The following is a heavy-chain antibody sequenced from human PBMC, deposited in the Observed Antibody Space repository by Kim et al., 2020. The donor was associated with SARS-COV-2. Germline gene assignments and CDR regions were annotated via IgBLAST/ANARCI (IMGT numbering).Heavy chain of an antibody. V-gene: IGHV4-39*01. J-gene: IGHJ3*01. D-gene: IGHD3-16*01. Sequence: YYNPSLKSRVAISVDASKNQFSLNLSSVTAADTAVYYCATYAGGTSAFDVWGQGTMVTVS. CDR3: ATYAGGTSAFDV.